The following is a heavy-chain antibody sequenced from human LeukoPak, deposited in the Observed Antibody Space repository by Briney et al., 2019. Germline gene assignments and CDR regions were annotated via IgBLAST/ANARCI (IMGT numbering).Heavy chain of an antibody. CDR3: AELGITMIGGV. CDR1: GFTFSSYE. Sequence: PGGSQRLSCAASGFTFSSYEMNWVRQAPGKGVEWVSYISSSGSTIYYADSVKGRFTISRDNAKNSLYLKMNSLRAEDTAVYYCAELGITMIGGVWGKGTTVTISS. J-gene: IGHJ6*04. CDR2: ISSSGSTI. V-gene: IGHV3-48*03. D-gene: IGHD3-10*02.